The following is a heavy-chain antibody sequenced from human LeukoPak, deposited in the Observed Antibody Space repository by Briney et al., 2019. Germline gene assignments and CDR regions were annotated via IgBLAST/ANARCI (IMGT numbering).Heavy chain of an antibody. CDR2: INWNGGST. CDR1: GFTFSSYS. D-gene: IGHD3-22*01. V-gene: IGHV3-20*04. Sequence: GGPLRLSCAASGFTFSSYSMNWVRQAPGKGLEWVSGINWNGGSTGYADSVKGRFTISRDNAKNSLYLQMNSLRAEDTALYYCAREGYSRYYYMDVWGKGTTVTVSS. J-gene: IGHJ6*03. CDR3: AREGYSRYYYMDV.